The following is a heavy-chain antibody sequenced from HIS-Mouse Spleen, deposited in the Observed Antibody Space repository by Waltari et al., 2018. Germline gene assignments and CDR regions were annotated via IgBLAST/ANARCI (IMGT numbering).Heavy chain of an antibody. J-gene: IGHJ2*01. CDR2: IYYSGST. V-gene: IGHV4-39*07. D-gene: IGHD6-13*01. CDR1: GCSISSSSYY. CDR3: AREIPYSSSWYDWYFDL. Sequence: HLQLQESGPGLVNPSETLSLTCTVPGCSISSSSYYWGWSRQPPGKGLEWIGSIYYSGSTYYNPSLKSRVTISVDTSKNQFSLKLSSVTAADTAVYYCAREIPYSSSWYDWYFDLWGRGTLVTVSS.